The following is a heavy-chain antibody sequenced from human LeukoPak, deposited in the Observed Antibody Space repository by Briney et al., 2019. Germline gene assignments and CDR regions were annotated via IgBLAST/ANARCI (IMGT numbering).Heavy chain of an antibody. CDR3: AKVGARGDYDSSGYYEAPFFDY. CDR2: ISGSGGST. V-gene: IGHV3-23*01. Sequence: GGSLRLSCAASGFTFSSYAMSWVRQAPGKGLEWVSAISGSGGSTYYADSVKGRFTISRDNSKNTLYLQMNSLRAEDTAVYYCAKVGARGDYDSSGYYEAPFFDYWGQGTLVTVSS. CDR1: GFTFSSYA. J-gene: IGHJ4*02. D-gene: IGHD3-22*01.